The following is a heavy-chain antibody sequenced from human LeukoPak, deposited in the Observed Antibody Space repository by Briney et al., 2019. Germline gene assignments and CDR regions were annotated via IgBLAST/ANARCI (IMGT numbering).Heavy chain of an antibody. CDR2: IIPIFGTA. D-gene: IGHD1-14*01. V-gene: IGHV1-69*05. J-gene: IGHJ4*02. CDR1: GGTFSSYA. CDR3: ATAVTDAYHAY. Sequence: SVKVSCKASGGTFSSYAISWVRQAPGQGLEWMGRIIPIFGTANYAQKFQGRVTMTTDTSTTTAYMELRSLISDDTAVYYCATAVTDAYHAYWGQGTLVTVSS.